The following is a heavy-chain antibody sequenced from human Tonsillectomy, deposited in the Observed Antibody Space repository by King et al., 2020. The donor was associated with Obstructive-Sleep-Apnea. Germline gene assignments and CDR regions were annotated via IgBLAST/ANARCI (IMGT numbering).Heavy chain of an antibody. J-gene: IGHJ4*02. CDR1: GGSFSGYY. Sequence: VQLQQWGAGLLKPSETLSLTCAVYGGSFSGYYWNWIRQPPGKGLEWIGEIYYSGSTNYNPSLKSRVPISVDTSKNQFSLHLRSVTAADTAVYYCARGPYGDYEAYWGQGTLVTVSS. D-gene: IGHD4-17*01. CDR3: ARGPYGDYEAY. V-gene: IGHV4-34*01. CDR2: IYYSGST.